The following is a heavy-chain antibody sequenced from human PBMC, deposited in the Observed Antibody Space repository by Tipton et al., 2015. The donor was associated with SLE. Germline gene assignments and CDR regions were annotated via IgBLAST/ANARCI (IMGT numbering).Heavy chain of an antibody. V-gene: IGHV1-18*01. D-gene: IGHD4-17*01. Sequence: QVQLVQSGAEVKNPGASVKVSCKASAYTFTTYSISWARQAPGQGLEWMGWISTYNGNTNYAQKLQGRVTMTTDTSTSTAYMELRSLRSDDTAVYYCARAVTTGLYWYFDLWGRGTLVTVSS. J-gene: IGHJ2*01. CDR2: ISTYNGNT. CDR3: ARAVTTGLYWYFDL. CDR1: AYTFTTYS.